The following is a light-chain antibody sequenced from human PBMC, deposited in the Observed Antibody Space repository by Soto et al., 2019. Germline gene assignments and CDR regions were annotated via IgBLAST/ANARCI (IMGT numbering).Light chain of an antibody. Sequence: EIVLTQSPGTLSLSPVERAPLXCGASQSVSNNYLAWYQQKPGQAPRLLIYGASNRATGIPDRFSGSGSGTDFTLTISSLEPEDFAVYYCQQRSNWITFGQGTRLEI. J-gene: IGKJ5*01. CDR1: QSVSNNY. V-gene: IGKV3D-20*02. CDR3: QQRSNWIT. CDR2: GAS.